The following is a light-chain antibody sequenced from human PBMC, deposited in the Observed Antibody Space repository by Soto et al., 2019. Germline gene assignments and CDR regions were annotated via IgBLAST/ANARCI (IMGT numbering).Light chain of an antibody. J-gene: IGLJ2*01. V-gene: IGLV4-60*02. CDR1: SGHSSSI. CDR3: ETWDSNTVV. CDR2: LEGSGTY. Sequence: QSVLTQSSSASASLGSSVKLTCTLSSGHSSSIIAWHQQQPGKAPRYLMKLEGSGTYNRGSGVPDRFSGSSSGADRSLTISNLQFEDEADYYCETWDSNTVVFGGGTKLTVL.